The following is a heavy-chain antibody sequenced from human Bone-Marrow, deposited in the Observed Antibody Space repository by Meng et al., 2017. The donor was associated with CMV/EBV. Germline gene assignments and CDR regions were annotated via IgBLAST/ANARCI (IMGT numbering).Heavy chain of an antibody. CDR3: ARRTTNYYWYFDL. D-gene: IGHD1-1*01. CDR1: GGSFSGYY. V-gene: IGHV4-59*01. Sequence: SETLSLTCAVYGGSFSGYYWSWIRQPPGKVLEWIGYISYSGSTNYNPSLKSRVTISVDTSKNQFSLKLSSVTAADTAVYYCARRTTNYYWYFDLWGRGTLVTVSS. J-gene: IGHJ2*01. CDR2: ISYSGST.